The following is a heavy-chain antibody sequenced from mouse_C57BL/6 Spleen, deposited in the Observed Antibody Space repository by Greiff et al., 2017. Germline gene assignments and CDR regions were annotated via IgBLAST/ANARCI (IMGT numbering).Heavy chain of an antibody. Sequence: DVKLQQSGPELVKPGASVKISCKASGYTFTDYYMNWVKQSHGKSLEWIGDINPNNGGTSYNQKFKGKATLTVDKSSSTAYMELRSLTSEDSAVYYCARSGSNHWYFDVWGTGTTVTVSS. CDR2: INPNNGGT. J-gene: IGHJ1*03. CDR3: ARSGSNHWYFDV. CDR1: GYTFTDYY. V-gene: IGHV1-26*01. D-gene: IGHD2-5*01.